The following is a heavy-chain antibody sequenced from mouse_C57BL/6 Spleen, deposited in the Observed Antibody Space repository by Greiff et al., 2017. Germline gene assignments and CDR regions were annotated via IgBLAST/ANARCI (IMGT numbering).Heavy chain of an antibody. J-gene: IGHJ4*01. D-gene: IGHD1-1*01. CDR3: ARGNYYGSSYGAMDY. CDR1: GYTFTSYW. CDR2: IHPNSGST. V-gene: IGHV1-64*01. Sequence: QVQLKQSGAELVKPGASVKLSCKASGYTFTSYWMHWVKQRPGQGLEWIGMIHPNSGSTNYNEKFKSKATLTVDKSSSTAYMQLSSLTSEGSAVYYCARGNYYGSSYGAMDYWGQGTSVTVSS.